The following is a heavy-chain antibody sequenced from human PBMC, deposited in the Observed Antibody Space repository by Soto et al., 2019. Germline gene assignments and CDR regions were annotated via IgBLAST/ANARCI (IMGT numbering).Heavy chain of an antibody. V-gene: IGHV3-48*03. Sequence: PGGSLRLSCVASEFTFSSYEMIWVRQAPGKGLEWVSYISSSGTTIYYTDSVKGRFTISRDNAKKSLYLQMNSLRAEDTAVYYCVRFGGAAAGPGDYWGQGTLVTVSS. D-gene: IGHD6-13*01. J-gene: IGHJ4*02. CDR2: ISSSGTTI. CDR1: EFTFSSYE. CDR3: VRFGGAAAGPGDY.